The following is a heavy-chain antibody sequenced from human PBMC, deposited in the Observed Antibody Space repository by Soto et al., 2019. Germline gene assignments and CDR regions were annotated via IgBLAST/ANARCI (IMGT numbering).Heavy chain of an antibody. CDR3: ARWDGIFGAGGVD. J-gene: IGHJ4*02. CDR2: INGFNGKP. V-gene: IGHV1-18*01. Sequence: TVKVSCKASGYIFTQYGIGWVRQAPGQGLEWMGWINGFNGKPNYAQEFRGRVTMTTDTSTSTAYMDLRSLTSDDTGVYYCARWDGIFGAGGVDWGQGTLVTVSS. CDR1: GYIFTQYG. D-gene: IGHD3-16*01.